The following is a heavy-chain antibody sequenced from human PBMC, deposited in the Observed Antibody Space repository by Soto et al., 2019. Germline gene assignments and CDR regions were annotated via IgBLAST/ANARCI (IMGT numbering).Heavy chain of an antibody. J-gene: IGHJ3*02. Sequence: EVQLLESGGGLVQPGGSLRLSCAASGFTFSSYAMSWVRQAPGKGLEWVSAISGSGGSTYYADSVKGRFTISRDNSKNTRYLQMNSLRAEDTAVYYCAKCWSPREDFDIWGQGTMVTVSS. D-gene: IGHD1-1*01. CDR2: ISGSGGST. V-gene: IGHV3-23*01. CDR3: AKCWSPREDFDI. CDR1: GFTFSSYA.